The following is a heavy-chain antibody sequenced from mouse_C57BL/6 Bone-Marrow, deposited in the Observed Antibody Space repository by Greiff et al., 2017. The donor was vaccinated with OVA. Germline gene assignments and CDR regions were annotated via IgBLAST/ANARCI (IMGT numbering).Heavy chain of an antibody. Sequence: EVKLVESGGGLVQPKGSLKLSCAASGFSFNTYAMNWVRQAPGKGLEWVARIRRKSNNSATYYADSVKDRFTISRDDSETMLYQQMNNMKTEDTAMYDCVRQGTAQAFYAMDYWGQGTSVTVSS. V-gene: IGHV10-1*01. D-gene: IGHD3-2*02. CDR2: IRRKSNNSAT. CDR3: VRQGTAQAFYAMDY. CDR1: GFSFNTYA. J-gene: IGHJ4*01.